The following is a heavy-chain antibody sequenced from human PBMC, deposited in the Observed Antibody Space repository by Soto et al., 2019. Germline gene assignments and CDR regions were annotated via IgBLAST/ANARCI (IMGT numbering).Heavy chain of an antibody. CDR2: INKNGDST. D-gene: IGHD3-22*01. CDR3: ARGKGGHYDY. Sequence: EVQLVESGEGLVQPGGSLRLSCATSGFIFSDYAMHWVRQAPGRGLEYVAAINKNGDSTYYADSVKGRFTISRDNYNNTMYLQMGGLRVEDMAVYYCARGKGGHYDYGGQGTLVTVSS. CDR1: GFIFSDYA. V-gene: IGHV3-64*02. J-gene: IGHJ4*02.